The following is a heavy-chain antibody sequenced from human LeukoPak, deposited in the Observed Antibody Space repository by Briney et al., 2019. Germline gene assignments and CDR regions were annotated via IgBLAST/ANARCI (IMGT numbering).Heavy chain of an antibody. V-gene: IGHV3-20*04. CDR3: ARDLAIYDYGDHEGAFDI. CDR1: GFTFDDYG. Sequence: GGSLRLSCAASGFTFDDYGMSWVRQAPGKGLEWVSGINWNGGSTGYADSVKGRFTISRDNAKNSLYLQMNSLRAEDTALYCCARDLAIYDYGDHEGAFDIWGQGTMVTVSS. J-gene: IGHJ3*02. D-gene: IGHD4-17*01. CDR2: INWNGGST.